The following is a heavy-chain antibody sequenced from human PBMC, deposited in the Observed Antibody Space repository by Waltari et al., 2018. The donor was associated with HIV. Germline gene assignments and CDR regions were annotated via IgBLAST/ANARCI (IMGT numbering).Heavy chain of an antibody. CDR3: ARGGVGSFDY. Sequence: EVQLVESGGGLVQPGESLRLYCAASGSRFSRSWMHWVRQAPGKGLVWVSRIHSDGSSTTYADSVKGRFTISRDNAKNTVYLQMNSLRGEDTAVYYCARGGVGSFDYWGQGLLVTVSS. D-gene: IGHD2-8*02. CDR1: GSRFSRSW. J-gene: IGHJ4*02. CDR2: IHSDGSST. V-gene: IGHV3-74*01.